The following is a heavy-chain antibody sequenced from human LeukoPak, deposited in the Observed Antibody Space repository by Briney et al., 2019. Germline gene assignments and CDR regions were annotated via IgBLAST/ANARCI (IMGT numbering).Heavy chain of an antibody. CDR3: ARHVLTTGISRFYYNIGYFDY. V-gene: IGHV4-39*01. D-gene: IGHD4-17*01. Sequence: SETLSLTCTVSGGSISSSSYYWGWIRQPPGKGLEWIGSMYYTGSTYYNPSLKSRVTVSVDKSKNHFSLKLGSVTAADTAVYYCARHVLTTGISRFYYNIGYFDYWGQGTLVTVSS. CDR2: MYYTGST. J-gene: IGHJ4*02. CDR1: GGSISSSSYY.